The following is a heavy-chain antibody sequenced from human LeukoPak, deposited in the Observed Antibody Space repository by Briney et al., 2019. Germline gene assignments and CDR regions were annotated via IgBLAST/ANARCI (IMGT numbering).Heavy chain of an antibody. J-gene: IGHJ3*02. CDR2: IYYSGST. CDR3: ARVGSPEDAFDI. Sequence: SETLSPTCTVSGGSISSYYWSWIRQPPGKGLEWIGYIYYSGSTNYNPSLKSRVTISVDTSKNQFSLKLSSVTAADTAVYYCARVGSPEDAFDIWGQGTMVTVSS. CDR1: GGSISSYY. V-gene: IGHV4-59*01.